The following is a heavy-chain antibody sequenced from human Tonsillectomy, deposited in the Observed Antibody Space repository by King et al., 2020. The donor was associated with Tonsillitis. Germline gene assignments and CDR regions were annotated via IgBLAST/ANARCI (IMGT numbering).Heavy chain of an antibody. Sequence: LVQSGGGLVQPGGSLRLSCVASGLTFSTYWMNCLRQAPGKGLEWVANIKGDGSEKYYVDSVKGRFTISRDNAKNSLYLQMNSLRAEDTAVYYCARGSYHVSGSYAWGQGTLVTVSS. D-gene: IGHD3-10*01. CDR2: IKGDGSEK. CDR1: GLTFSTYW. CDR3: ARGSYHVSGSYA. J-gene: IGHJ5*02. V-gene: IGHV3-7*03.